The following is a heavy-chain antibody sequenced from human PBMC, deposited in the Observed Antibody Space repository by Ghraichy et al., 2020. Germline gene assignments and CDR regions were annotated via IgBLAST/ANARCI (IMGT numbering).Heavy chain of an antibody. CDR2: IKSKPDGGAT. D-gene: IGHD6-13*01. Sequence: GGSLRLSCAASGFSLYNVWMTWIRQTPQKGLEWVGRIKSKPDGGATFYAAAVEGRFIISRDKESNTVFLQMNSLKIGDTAVYYCTSDSPRSHNWVSWQSVNESDDLWGQGTLVTVSS. J-gene: IGHJ3*01. V-gene: IGHV3-15*01. CDR1: GFSLYNVW. CDR3: TSDSPRSHNWVSWQSVNESDDL.